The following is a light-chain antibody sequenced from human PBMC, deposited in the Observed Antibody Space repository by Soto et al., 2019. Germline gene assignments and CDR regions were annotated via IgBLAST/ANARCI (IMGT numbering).Light chain of an antibody. Sequence: DIQMTQSPSSLSASVRDRVTITCRASQSISGYLNWYQQKPGKAPKLLIYAASSLQSGVPSRFSGSGSGTGFTLTISSLQPEDFATYYCQQSYSTPSITFGQGTRLEIK. J-gene: IGKJ5*01. V-gene: IGKV1-39*01. CDR2: AAS. CDR3: QQSYSTPSIT. CDR1: QSISGY.